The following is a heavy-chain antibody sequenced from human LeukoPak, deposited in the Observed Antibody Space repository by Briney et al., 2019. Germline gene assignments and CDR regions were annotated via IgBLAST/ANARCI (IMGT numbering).Heavy chain of an antibody. CDR2: IYYSGST. J-gene: IGHJ4*02. CDR3: ARTQIPGREGYTDFDY. V-gene: IGHV4-59*01. Sequence: SGTLSLTCTVSGGSISSYYWSWIRQPPGKGLEWIGYIYYSGSTNYNPSLKSRVTISVDTSKDQFSLKLSSVTGADTAMYYCARTQIPGREGYTDFDYWGQGTLVTVSS. CDR1: GGSISSYY. D-gene: IGHD5-24*01.